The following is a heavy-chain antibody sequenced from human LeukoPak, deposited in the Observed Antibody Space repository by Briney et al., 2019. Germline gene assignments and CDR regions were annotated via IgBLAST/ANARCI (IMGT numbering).Heavy chain of an antibody. Sequence: PGESLRISCKASGYSFSKYWIGWVRQMPGKGLEWMGIIYPSDSDTRYGPSSQGQVTISADTSISTAYLQWSSLQASDTAMYYCVRLFRNWSGGGVDQWGQGTLVAVSS. J-gene: IGHJ4*02. CDR1: GYSFSKYW. CDR3: VRLFRNWSGGGVDQ. V-gene: IGHV5-51*01. D-gene: IGHD1-1*01. CDR2: IYPSDSDT.